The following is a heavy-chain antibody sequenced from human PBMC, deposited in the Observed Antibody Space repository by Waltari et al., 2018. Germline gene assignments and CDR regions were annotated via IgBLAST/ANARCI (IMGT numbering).Heavy chain of an antibody. CDR2: IYPGDSDT. D-gene: IGHD4-17*01. Sequence: EVQLVQSGAEVNKPGESLKFSCKGSGYSFTSYWIGWVRQMPGKGLEWMGIIYPGDSDTRYSPSFQGQVTISADKSISTAYLQWSSLKASDTAMYYCARGGDDYGDLYYYYGMDVWGQGTTVTVSS. V-gene: IGHV5-51*01. CDR1: GYSFTSYW. J-gene: IGHJ6*02. CDR3: ARGGDDYGDLYYYYGMDV.